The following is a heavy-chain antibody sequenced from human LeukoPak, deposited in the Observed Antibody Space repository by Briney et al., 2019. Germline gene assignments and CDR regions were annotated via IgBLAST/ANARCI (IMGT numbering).Heavy chain of an antibody. D-gene: IGHD5-12*01. CDR1: GFTFSSFT. V-gene: IGHV3-23*01. Sequence: PGGSLGLSCATSGFTFSSFTMNWVRQAPGKGLEWVSTISDGSRDTHYAGSVKGRFTISRDDSQNIVYLQMDSLRAEDTALYYCTTRLRNHFDYWGQGAQVTVSS. CDR3: TTRLRNHFDY. CDR2: ISDGSRDT. J-gene: IGHJ4*02.